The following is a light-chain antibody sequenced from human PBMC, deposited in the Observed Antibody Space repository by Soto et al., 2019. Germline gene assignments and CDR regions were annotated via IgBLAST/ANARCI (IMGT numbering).Light chain of an antibody. V-gene: IGKV1-39*01. CDR1: QSISNY. J-gene: IGKJ3*01. CDR2: AAS. CDR3: HQCYSTLFT. Sequence: DIQMTQSPSSLSASVGDRVTITCRASQSISNYLNWYQQRPGRAPKLLIYAASTLQAGVPSRFSGIVSGTEFTITISRLQPEDFATNFCHQCYSTLFTFGPGTKV.